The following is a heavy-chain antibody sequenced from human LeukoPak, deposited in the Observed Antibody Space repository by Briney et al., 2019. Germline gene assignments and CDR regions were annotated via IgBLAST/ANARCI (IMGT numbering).Heavy chain of an antibody. CDR3: ARDGRTTWYGVGYFDY. D-gene: IGHD6-13*01. Sequence: GGSLRLSCAASGFTFSSYDMNWVRQAPGKGLEWISYISSSGSTIYYADSVKGRFTISRENAKNSLYLQMNSLRAEDTAVYYCARDGRTTWYGVGYFDYWGQGTLVTVSS. V-gene: IGHV3-48*03. J-gene: IGHJ4*02. CDR2: ISSSGSTI. CDR1: GFTFSSYD.